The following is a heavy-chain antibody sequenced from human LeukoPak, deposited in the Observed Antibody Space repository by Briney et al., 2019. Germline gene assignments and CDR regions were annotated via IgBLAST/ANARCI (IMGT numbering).Heavy chain of an antibody. J-gene: IGHJ4*02. CDR1: GFTFSSYA. V-gene: IGHV3-30-3*01. Sequence: PGGPLRLSCAASGFTFSSYAMSWVRQAPGKGLEWVAVISYDGRQKFYGDSVKGRFTISRDNPKNTVYLQMNSLRNDDTAVYYCARVFLERLTSGYFDNWGQGNLVTVSP. CDR3: ARVFLERLTSGYFDN. CDR2: ISYDGRQK. D-gene: IGHD3-3*01.